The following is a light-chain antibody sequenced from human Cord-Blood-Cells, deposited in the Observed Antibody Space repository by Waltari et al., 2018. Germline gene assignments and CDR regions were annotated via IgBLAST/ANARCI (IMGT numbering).Light chain of an antibody. CDR1: SSDVGGDNY. V-gene: IGLV2-11*01. CDR2: DVS. J-gene: IGLJ3*02. Sequence: QSALTQPRSVSGSPGQSVTISCTGTSSDVGGDNYVSWYQQHPGKAPTLMIYDVSKRPSGVPDRVSGSKSGNTASLTISGLQAEDEADYYCCSYAGSYTWVFGGGTKLTVL. CDR3: CSYAGSYTWV.